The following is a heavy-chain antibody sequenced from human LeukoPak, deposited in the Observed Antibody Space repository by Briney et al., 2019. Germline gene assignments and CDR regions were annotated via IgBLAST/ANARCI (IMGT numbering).Heavy chain of an antibody. J-gene: IGHJ3*02. CDR3: AKDPCPYCDNPYI. D-gene: IGHD2-21*01. V-gene: IGHV3-23*01. CDR2: ISNSGGTI. CDR1: GFTFSNYA. Sequence: GGSLRLSCAASGFTFSNYAMSWVHQAPGKGLEWVSSISNSGGTIYYADSVKGRFIVSRDNSKNTLYLQMNSLRAEDTAVYYCAKDPCPYCDNPYIWAQGTTVTVSS.